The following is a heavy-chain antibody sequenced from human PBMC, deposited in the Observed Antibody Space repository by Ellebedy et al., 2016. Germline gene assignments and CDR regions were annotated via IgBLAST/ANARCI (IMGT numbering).Heavy chain of an antibody. V-gene: IGHV1-2*02. CDR3: ARDPCTTTSWYTWFDP. Sequence: ASVKVSCKTSGDIFTDYYMHWVRQAPGQGLEWMGWINSNSGATNYAQKFQGRVTMTRDTSISTAYMELSRLRSDDTAVYYCARDPCTTTSWYTWFDPWGQGTLVTVSS. D-gene: IGHD2-2*02. CDR2: INSNSGAT. J-gene: IGHJ5*02. CDR1: GDIFTDYY.